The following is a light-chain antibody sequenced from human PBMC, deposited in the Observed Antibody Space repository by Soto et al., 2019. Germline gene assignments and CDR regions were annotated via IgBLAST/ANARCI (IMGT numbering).Light chain of an antibody. V-gene: IGLV2-14*01. CDR2: GVD. CDR1: SSDVGGYNY. CDR3: SSYTSSSTLV. Sequence: QSVLTQPASVSGSPGQSITISCTGTSSDVGGYNYVSWYQQHPGKAPKLMIHGVDNRPSGVSNRFSGSKSGNTASLTIPGLQAEDGADYYCSSYTSSSTLVFGTGTKVTV. J-gene: IGLJ1*01.